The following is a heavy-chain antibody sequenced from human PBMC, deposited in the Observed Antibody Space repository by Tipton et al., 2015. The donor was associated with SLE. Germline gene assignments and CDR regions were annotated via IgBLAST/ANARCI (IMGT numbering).Heavy chain of an antibody. Sequence: TLSLTCTVSGGSISSGSYYWSWIRQPAGKGLEWIGYIYTSGSTNYNPALKSRVTISVDTSKNQFSLKLTSVTSADTAVYYCARVDGDYGDAFDIWGQGTLVTVSS. CDR1: GGSISSGSYY. CDR3: ARVDGDYGDAFDI. D-gene: IGHD4-17*01. J-gene: IGHJ3*02. V-gene: IGHV4-61*09. CDR2: IYTSGST.